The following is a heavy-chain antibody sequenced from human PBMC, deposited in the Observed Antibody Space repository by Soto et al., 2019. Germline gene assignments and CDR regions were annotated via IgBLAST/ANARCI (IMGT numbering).Heavy chain of an antibody. D-gene: IGHD6-19*01. Sequence: QVQLQESGPGLLKPSETLSLTCTASGGSISNYYWNWIRQPPGKGLEWIGNIHNSENTNYSPSLVHRVTISRDTSNNQCSLKMNSVTAADTAVYYCTTGSGWTSEHWGRGTLVTVSS. CDR3: TTGSGWTSEH. CDR2: IHNSENT. CDR1: GGSISNYY. J-gene: IGHJ1*01. V-gene: IGHV4-59*08.